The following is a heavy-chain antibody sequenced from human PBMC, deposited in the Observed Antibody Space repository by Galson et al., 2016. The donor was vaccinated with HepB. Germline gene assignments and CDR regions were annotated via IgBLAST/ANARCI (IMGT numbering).Heavy chain of an antibody. CDR1: GFTFSFYA. J-gene: IGHJ4*02. V-gene: IGHV3-23*01. CDR3: VKDGYYYDTSGPYYFDF. D-gene: IGHD3-22*01. Sequence: SLRLSCAASGFTFSFYAMSWVRQAPGKGLEWVSAISYSGSDTYYADSVKGRFTISRDNSKNTLFLQMNALRAEDTAVYYCVKDGYYYDTSGPYYFDFWGQGTLVAVSS. CDR2: ISYSGSDT.